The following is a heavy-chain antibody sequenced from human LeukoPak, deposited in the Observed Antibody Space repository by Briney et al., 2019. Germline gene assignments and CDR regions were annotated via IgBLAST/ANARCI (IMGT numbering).Heavy chain of an antibody. CDR3: ARGWQWLSFDY. Sequence: PGRSLRLSCAASGFTFNSYGMHWVRQAPGKGLEWVSVIYSGGSTYYADSVKGRFTISRDNSKNTLYLQMNSLRAEDTAVYYCARGWQWLSFDYWGQGTLVTVSS. D-gene: IGHD6-19*01. CDR2: IYSGGST. J-gene: IGHJ4*02. CDR1: GFTFNSYG. V-gene: IGHV3-66*01.